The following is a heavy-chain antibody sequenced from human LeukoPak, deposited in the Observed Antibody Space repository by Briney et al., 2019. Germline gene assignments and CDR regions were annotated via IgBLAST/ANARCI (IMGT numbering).Heavy chain of an antibody. CDR3: ARDPVSGYSGYESPIFDY. CDR1: GFTVSSNY. J-gene: IGHJ4*02. D-gene: IGHD5-12*01. CDR2: ISSSSSYI. V-gene: IGHV3-21*01. Sequence: GGSLRLSCAASGFTVSSNYMSWVRQAPGKGLEWVSSISSSSSYIYYADSVKGRFTISRDNAKNSLYLQMNSLRAEDTAVYYCARDPVSGYSGYESPIFDYWGQGTLVTVSS.